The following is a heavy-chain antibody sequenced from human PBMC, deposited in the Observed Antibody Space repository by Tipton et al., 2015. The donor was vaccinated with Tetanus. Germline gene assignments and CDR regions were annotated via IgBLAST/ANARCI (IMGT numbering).Heavy chain of an antibody. V-gene: IGHV3-53*01. D-gene: IGHD3-16*02. CDR3: ARDYPDFDY. Sequence: SLRLSCAASGFSVSRKYMTWVRQAPGKGLEWVSLTYGDGSTYYADSVKGRFTISRDNSKNTRYLQMSNLRAEDTAVYYCARDYPDFDYWGQGTLVTVSS. CDR1: GFSVSRKY. CDR2: TYGDGST. J-gene: IGHJ4*02.